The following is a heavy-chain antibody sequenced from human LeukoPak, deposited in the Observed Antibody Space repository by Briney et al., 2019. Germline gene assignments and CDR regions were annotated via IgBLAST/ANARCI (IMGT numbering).Heavy chain of an antibody. J-gene: IGHJ3*02. CDR3: ARDGAPNYYDAFDI. D-gene: IGHD3-10*01. CDR1: GGSISSYY. Sequence: PSETLSLTCTVSGGSISSYYWSWIRQPPRQGLEWSGYIYYSGSTNYNPSLKSRVTISVDTSKNQFSLKLSSVTAADTAVYYCARDGAPNYYDAFDIWGQGTMVTVSS. V-gene: IGHV4-59*01. CDR2: IYYSGST.